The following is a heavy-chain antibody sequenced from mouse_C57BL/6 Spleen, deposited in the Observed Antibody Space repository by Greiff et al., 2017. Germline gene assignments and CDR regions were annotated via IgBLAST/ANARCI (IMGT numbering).Heavy chain of an antibody. Sequence: QVQLQQSGAELARPGASVKLSCKASGYTFTSYGISWVKQRPGQGLEWIGEIYPRSGNTYYNEKFKGKATLTAEKSSSTAYMELRSLTSEDSAVYFCAREGDGRGYFDYWGQGTTLTVSS. CDR3: AREGDGRGYFDY. V-gene: IGHV1-81*01. CDR2: IYPRSGNT. CDR1: GYTFTSYG. D-gene: IGHD3-3*01. J-gene: IGHJ2*01.